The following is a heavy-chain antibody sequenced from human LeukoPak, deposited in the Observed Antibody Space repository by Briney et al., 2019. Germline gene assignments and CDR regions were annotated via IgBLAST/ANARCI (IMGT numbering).Heavy chain of an antibody. V-gene: IGHV3-74*01. Sequence: GGSLRLSCAASGFTFSSYWMHWVRQAPGKGLVWVSRINTDGSSTSYADSVKGRFTISRDNAKNTLYLQMNSLRAEDTAVYYCARDALIRAAPFDYWGQGTLVTVSS. CDR1: GFTFSSYW. J-gene: IGHJ4*02. CDR3: ARDALIRAAPFDY. CDR2: INTDGSST. D-gene: IGHD3-10*01.